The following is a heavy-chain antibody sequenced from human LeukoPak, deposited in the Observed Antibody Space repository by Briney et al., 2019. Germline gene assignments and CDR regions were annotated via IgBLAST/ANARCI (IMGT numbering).Heavy chain of an antibody. CDR1: GGSFSGYY. D-gene: IGHD5-18*01. V-gene: IGHV4-34*01. J-gene: IGHJ6*02. CDR3: ARVRRSYGGYYNYYGMDV. Sequence: SETLSLTCAVYGGSFSGYYWSWIRQPPGKGLEWIGEINHSGSTNYNPSLKSRVTISVDTSKNQFSLKLSSVTAADTAVYYCARVRRSYGGYYNYYGMDVWGQGTTVTVSS. CDR2: INHSGST.